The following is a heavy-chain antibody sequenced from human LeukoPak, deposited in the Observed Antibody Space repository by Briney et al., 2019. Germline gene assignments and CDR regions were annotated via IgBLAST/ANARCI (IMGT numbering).Heavy chain of an antibody. Sequence: SQTLSLTCAISGDSVSSNSAAWNWIRQSPSRGLEWLGRTYYRSKWYNDYAVSVKSRITINPDTSKNQFSLKLSSVTAADTAVYYCARTMVRGVIIDYWGQGTLVTVSS. CDR3: ARTMVRGVIIDY. J-gene: IGHJ4*02. CDR2: TYYRSKWYN. V-gene: IGHV6-1*01. CDR1: GDSVSSNSAA. D-gene: IGHD3-10*01.